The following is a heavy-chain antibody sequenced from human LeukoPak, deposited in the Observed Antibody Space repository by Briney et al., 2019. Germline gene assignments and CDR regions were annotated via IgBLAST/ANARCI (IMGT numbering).Heavy chain of an antibody. V-gene: IGHV3-23*01. CDR2: LSTSGGST. J-gene: IGHJ4*02. CDR1: GFTFTNYA. D-gene: IGHD6-19*01. CDR3: AKDQSSGWGIFDY. Sequence: GGSLRLFCAPSGFTFTNYAVKWVRRAPGRGLEWVSTLSTSGGSTYYADYVKGRFTISTDNSKNTLYLQMHSLRAEDTAVYYCAKDQSSGWGIFDYWGQGALVTLSS.